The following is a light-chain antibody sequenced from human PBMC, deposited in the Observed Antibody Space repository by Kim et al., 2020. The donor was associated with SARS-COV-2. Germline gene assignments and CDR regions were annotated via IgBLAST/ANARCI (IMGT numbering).Light chain of an antibody. CDR3: QQRSNWMYT. CDR1: QSVTSD. Sequence: EIVLTQSPATLSLSPGDRATLSCRASQSVTSDLAWYQQKPGQAPRLLIYDAFNRATGIPARFSGSGSGTDFTLTISSLEPEDFAVYYCQQRSNWMYTFGQGTKLEI. V-gene: IGKV3-11*01. J-gene: IGKJ2*01. CDR2: DAF.